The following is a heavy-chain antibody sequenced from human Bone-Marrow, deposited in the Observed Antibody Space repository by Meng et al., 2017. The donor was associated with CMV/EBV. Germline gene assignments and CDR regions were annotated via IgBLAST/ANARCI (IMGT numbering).Heavy chain of an antibody. CDR1: GFTFSSHE. CDR3: AKVGLTAYSPDAFDI. CDR2: IDSSGGTV. D-gene: IGHD3-9*01. Sequence: GGSLRLSCAASGFTFSSHEMIWVRQAPGMGLEWVSYIDSSGGTVSYADSVRGRFTVSRDNAKNSLYLHMNSLRGEDTAAYYCAKVGLTAYSPDAFDIWGQGTMVTV. J-gene: IGHJ3*02. V-gene: IGHV3-48*03.